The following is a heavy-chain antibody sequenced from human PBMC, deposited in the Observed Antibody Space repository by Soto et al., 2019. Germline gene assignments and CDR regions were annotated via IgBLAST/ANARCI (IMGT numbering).Heavy chain of an antibody. CDR2: IIPIFGTA. CDR3: ARDGSSGPRYYYGMDV. D-gene: IGHD2-15*01. V-gene: IGHV1-69*01. Sequence: QVQLVQSGAEVKKPGSSVKASCKASGGTFSSYAISWVRQAPGQGLEWMGGIIPIFGTANYAQKFQGRVTITADESTSTAYMELSSLRSEDTAVYYCARDGSSGPRYYYGMDVWGQGTTVTVSS. J-gene: IGHJ6*02. CDR1: GGTFSSYA.